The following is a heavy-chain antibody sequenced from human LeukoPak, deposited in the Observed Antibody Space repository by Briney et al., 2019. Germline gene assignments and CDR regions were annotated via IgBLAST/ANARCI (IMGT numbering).Heavy chain of an antibody. CDR1: GFNFSTYA. J-gene: IGHJ4*02. CDR2: VSGSGGTT. Sequence: GGSLRLSCAASGFNFSTYAISWVRQAPGKGLEWVPAVSGSGGTTWYSDSVKGRFTISRDNSKNAVSLQMHSLRAEDTAVYYCAKDSFAAAGPPCFDYWGQGILVTVSS. D-gene: IGHD6-13*01. V-gene: IGHV3-23*01. CDR3: AKDSFAAAGPPCFDY.